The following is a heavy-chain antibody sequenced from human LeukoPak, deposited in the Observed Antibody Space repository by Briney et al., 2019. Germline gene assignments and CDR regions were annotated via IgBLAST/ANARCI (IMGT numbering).Heavy chain of an antibody. Sequence: GGSLRLSCAASGFTFTNYWMSWVRQAPGKGLEWVASIKEGGSEKYYVGSVKGRFTISRDNAKNSVYLQMNSLRTEDTAVYYCARGPHWGQGTLVTVSS. CDR3: ARGPH. CDR1: GFTFTNYW. J-gene: IGHJ4*02. CDR2: IKEGGSEK. V-gene: IGHV3-7*01.